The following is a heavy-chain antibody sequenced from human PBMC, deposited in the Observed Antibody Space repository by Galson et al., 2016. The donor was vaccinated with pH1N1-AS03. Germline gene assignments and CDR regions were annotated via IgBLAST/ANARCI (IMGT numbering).Heavy chain of an antibody. V-gene: IGHV1-2*04. J-gene: IGHJ6*02. Sequence: CKASGYTFTGFYVNWVRQAPGQGLEWMGWINPNSGVTNYAQKFQAWVTMTRDTSSSTAYMELSGLKSDDTAVYYCARDPRGPCSSSTCPTAYYFGMDVWGQGTTVIVSS. CDR2: INPNSGVT. CDR1: GYTFTGFY. CDR3: ARDPRGPCSSSTCPTAYYFGMDV. D-gene: IGHD2-2*01.